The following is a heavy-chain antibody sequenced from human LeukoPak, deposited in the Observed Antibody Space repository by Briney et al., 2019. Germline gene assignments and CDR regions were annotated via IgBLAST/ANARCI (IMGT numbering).Heavy chain of an antibody. CDR3: AKDWANGDYIDH. D-gene: IGHD2-8*01. CDR1: GFTFSDYG. CDR2: VSYDGTNE. Sequence: GGSLRLSCAASGFTFSDYGMHWVRQAPGKGLGWVAVVSYDGTNEKYADPVKGRFTISRDNSKNTLSLRMNSLRADDTAVYYCAKDWANGDYIDHWGQGTLVTVSS. V-gene: IGHV3-30*18. J-gene: IGHJ4*02.